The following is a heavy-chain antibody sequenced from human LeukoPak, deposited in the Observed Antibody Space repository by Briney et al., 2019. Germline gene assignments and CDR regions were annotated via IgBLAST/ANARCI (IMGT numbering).Heavy chain of an antibody. J-gene: IGHJ4*02. V-gene: IGHV4-59*08. CDR3: ARRLKLSSSWAYFDY. CDR1: GGSISGYY. CDR2: VFSSGGT. D-gene: IGHD6-13*01. Sequence: SETLSLTCTVSGGSISGYYWGWIRRPPGKGLEWIGYVFSSGGTNYNASLRSRLTISVDTSKNQFSLKLTSVTAADTAVYYCARRLKLSSSWAYFDYWGQGTPVTISS.